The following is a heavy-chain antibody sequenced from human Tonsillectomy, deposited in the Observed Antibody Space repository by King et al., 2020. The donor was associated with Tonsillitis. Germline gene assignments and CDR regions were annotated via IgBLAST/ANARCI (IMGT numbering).Heavy chain of an antibody. CDR2: SRSKANTYTT. Sequence: VQLVESGGGLVQPGGSLRLSCAASGFTFSDHDMDWVRQAPGKGLEWVGRSRSKANTYTTEYAASVKGRFSISSDDSKNLLYLQLNSLKTEDTAVYYCATFRRTWGFWGQGSLVTVSS. CDR1: GFTFSDHD. V-gene: IGHV3-72*01. J-gene: IGHJ4*02. D-gene: IGHD2/OR15-2a*01. CDR3: ATFRRTWGF.